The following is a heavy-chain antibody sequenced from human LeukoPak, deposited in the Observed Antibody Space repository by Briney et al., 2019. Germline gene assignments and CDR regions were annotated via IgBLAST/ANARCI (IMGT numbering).Heavy chain of an antibody. J-gene: IGHJ4*02. CDR3: AKSAVCSSTSCYVE. D-gene: IGHD2-2*01. CDR2: ISGSGGST. Sequence: GGSLRLSCAASGFTFSSYAMSWVRQAPGEGLEWVSAISGSGGSTYYADSVKGRFTISRDNSKNTLYLQMNSLRAEDTAVYYCAKSAVCSSTSCYVEWGQGTLVTVSS. CDR1: GFTFSSYA. V-gene: IGHV3-23*01.